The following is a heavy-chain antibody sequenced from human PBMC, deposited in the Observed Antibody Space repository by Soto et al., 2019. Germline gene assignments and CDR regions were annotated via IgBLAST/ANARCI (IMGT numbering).Heavy chain of an antibody. CDR3: ARQQLLPFYYALDV. CDR2: IYYRGST. J-gene: IGHJ6*02. D-gene: IGHD6-13*01. V-gene: IGHV4-59*07. Sequence: QVQLQESGPGLVKPSDTLSLTCTVSGGSISGYYWSWIRQPPGKGLEYIGYIYYRGSTNYNPSFKSRVTMSVDTSRNQFSLKVNSVTAADTAVYYCARQQLLPFYYALDVWGQGTTVTVPS. CDR1: GGSISGYY.